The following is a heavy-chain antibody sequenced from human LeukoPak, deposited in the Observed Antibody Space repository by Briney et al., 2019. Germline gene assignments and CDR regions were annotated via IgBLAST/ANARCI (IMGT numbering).Heavy chain of an antibody. CDR3: ARGYYGSGSYWFDP. CDR2: IIPIFGTA. J-gene: IGHJ5*02. V-gene: IGHV1-69*05. CDR1: GGTFSSYA. D-gene: IGHD3-10*01. Sequence: ASVKVSCEASGGTFSSYAISWVRQAPGQGLEWMGGIIPIFGTANYAQKFQGRVTITTDESTSTAYMELSSLRSEDTAVYYCARGYYGSGSYWFDPWGQGTLVTVSS.